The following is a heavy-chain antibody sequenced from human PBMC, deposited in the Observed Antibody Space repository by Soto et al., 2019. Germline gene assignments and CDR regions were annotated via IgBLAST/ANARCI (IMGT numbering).Heavy chain of an antibody. J-gene: IGHJ6*02. Sequence: EVQLVESGGGLVQPGGSLRLSCAASGFTFSTYWMNWVRQAPGKGLEWVANIKEDGSEAYYVDSGKGRFTISRDNAKNSLYLDMNSLRGEDTAVYYCARDWGAPGRGSALGYYYHFGMDVWGQGTTVTVPS. V-gene: IGHV3-7*05. CDR2: IKEDGSEA. CDR1: GFTFSTYW. D-gene: IGHD3-16*01. CDR3: ARDWGAPGRGSALGYYYHFGMDV.